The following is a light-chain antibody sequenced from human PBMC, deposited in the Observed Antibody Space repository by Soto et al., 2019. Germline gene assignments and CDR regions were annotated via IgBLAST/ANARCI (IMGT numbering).Light chain of an antibody. CDR3: QQNSTSRSWT. V-gene: IGKV3-15*01. CDR1: QGVTTN. J-gene: IGKJ1*01. CDR2: DVS. Sequence: EIVMTQSPATLFVSPWDGAILSCRAGQGVTTNFAWYQQKSGQSPRLLIYDVSHRATGVPARFSGTGSETDFTLTISRLDPEDFAVYYCQQNSTSRSWTFGQGTKVDIK.